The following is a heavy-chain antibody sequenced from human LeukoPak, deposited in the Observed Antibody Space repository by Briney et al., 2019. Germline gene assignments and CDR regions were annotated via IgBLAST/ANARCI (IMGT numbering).Heavy chain of an antibody. V-gene: IGHV1-2*02. J-gene: IGHJ4*02. Sequence: GASVKVSCKASRYSFTGYYIHWVRQAPGQGLEWRGWINPNSGDTNDAQKFQERVTMTRDTSISTGYMELSRLRSDDTALYYCARDQNYYDTTSYYGIDYWGQGTLVTVSS. CDR3: ARDQNYYDTTSYYGIDY. D-gene: IGHD3-22*01. CDR1: RYSFTGYY. CDR2: INPNSGDT.